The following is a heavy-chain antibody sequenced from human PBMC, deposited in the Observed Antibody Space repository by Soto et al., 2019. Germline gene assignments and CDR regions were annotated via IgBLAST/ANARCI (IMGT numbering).Heavy chain of an antibody. V-gene: IGHV4-31*03. J-gene: IGHJ5*02. CDR2: IYYSGST. Sequence: SETLSLTCTVSGGSISSGGYYWSWIRQHPGKGLEWIGYIYYSGSTYYNPSLKSRVTISVDTSKNQFSLKLSSVTAADTAVYYCASETRTGRVSGKLGPFDPWGQGTLVTVSS. CDR1: GGSISSGGYY. D-gene: IGHD3-10*01. CDR3: ASETRTGRVSGKLGPFDP.